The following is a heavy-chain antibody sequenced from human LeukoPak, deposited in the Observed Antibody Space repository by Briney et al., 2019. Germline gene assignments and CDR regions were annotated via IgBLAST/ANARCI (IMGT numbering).Heavy chain of an antibody. D-gene: IGHD2-15*01. CDR3: ARGSGGSCSDFDY. J-gene: IGHJ4*02. V-gene: IGHV3-48*01. CDR1: GFTFSSYS. CDR2: ISSSSSSTI. Sequence: PGGSLRLSCAASGFTFSSYSMNWVRQAPGKGLEWVSYISSSSSSTIYYADSVKGRFTISRDNAKNPLYLQMNSLRAEDTAVYYCARGSGGSCSDFDYWGQGTLVTVSS.